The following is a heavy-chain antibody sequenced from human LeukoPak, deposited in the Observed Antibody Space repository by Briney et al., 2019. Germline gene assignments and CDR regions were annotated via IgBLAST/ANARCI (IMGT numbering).Heavy chain of an antibody. V-gene: IGHV3-23*01. D-gene: IGHD5-18*01. CDR1: GFTFSSYA. CDR3: AKDQGYTPSNWFGP. CDR2: ISGSGGST. Sequence: HSGGSLRLSCAASGFTFSSYAMSWVRQAPGKGLEWVSAISGSGGSTYYADSVKGRFTISRDNSKNTLYLQMNSLRAEDTAVYYCAKDQGYTPSNWFGPWGQGTLVTVSS. J-gene: IGHJ5*02.